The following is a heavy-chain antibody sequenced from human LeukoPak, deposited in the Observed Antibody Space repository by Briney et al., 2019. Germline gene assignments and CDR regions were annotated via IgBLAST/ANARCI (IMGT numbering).Heavy chain of an antibody. D-gene: IGHD3-16*01. V-gene: IGHV1-2*02. Sequence: ASVKVSCKASGYTFTGYYMHWVRQAPGQGLEWMGWINPNSGGTNYAQDFHGRVTMTRDTSISTAYMELSRLRSDDTAIYYCARGGYVIVRDWFDPWGQGTLVTVSS. CDR2: INPNSGGT. CDR3: ARGGYVIVRDWFDP. CDR1: GYTFTGYY. J-gene: IGHJ5*02.